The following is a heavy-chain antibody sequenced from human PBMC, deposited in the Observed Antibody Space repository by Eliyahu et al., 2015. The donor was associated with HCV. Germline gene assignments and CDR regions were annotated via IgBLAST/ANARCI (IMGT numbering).Heavy chain of an antibody. CDR3: ARLPVTTLYYYGMDV. CDR1: GFTVSSNY. D-gene: IGHD4-17*01. CDR2: IYSGGST. V-gene: IGHV3-53*01. Sequence: EVQLVESGGGLIQPGGSLRLSCAASGFTVSSNYMSWVRQAPGKGLEWVSVIYSGGSTYYADSVKGRFTISRDNSKNTLYLQMNSLRAEDTAVYYCARLPVTTLYYYGMDVWGQGTTVTVSS. J-gene: IGHJ6*02.